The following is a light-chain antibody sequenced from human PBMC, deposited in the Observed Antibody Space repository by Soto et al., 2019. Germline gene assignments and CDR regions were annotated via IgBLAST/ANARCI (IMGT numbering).Light chain of an antibody. J-gene: IGLJ2*01. CDR1: SSDVGGYDY. CDR3: CSYAGTYTHVV. Sequence: QSALTQPRSVSGSPGQSVTISCTGTSSDVGGYDYVSWYQQYPGKAPKVMIYDVTKRPSGFPDRFSGSKSGNTASLTISGLQAEDEADYYCCSYAGTYTHVVFGGGTKVTVL. CDR2: DVT. V-gene: IGLV2-11*01.